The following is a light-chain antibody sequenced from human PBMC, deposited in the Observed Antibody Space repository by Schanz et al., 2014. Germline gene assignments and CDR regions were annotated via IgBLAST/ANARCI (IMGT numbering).Light chain of an antibody. CDR3: QQRSNWPPWT. CDR2: DTS. CDR1: QSVSSY. Sequence: PGERATLSCRASQSVSSYLAWYQHIPGQAPRLLIYDTSNRATGIPARFSGSGSGTDFTLTISSLEPEDFAVYYCQQRSNWPPWTFGQGTKVEIK. V-gene: IGKV3-11*01. J-gene: IGKJ1*01.